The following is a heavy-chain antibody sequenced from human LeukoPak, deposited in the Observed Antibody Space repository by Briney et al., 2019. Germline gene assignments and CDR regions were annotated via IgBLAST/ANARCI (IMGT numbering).Heavy chain of an antibody. Sequence: GASVKVSCKASGYTFTSYGISWVRQATGQGPEWMGWMNPNSGNAGFAQKFQGRVTMTTNTSINTAYMELSGLRSEDTAVYYCAKLVEGTGGDDFWGQGTLVTVSS. D-gene: IGHD1-1*01. CDR2: MNPNSGNA. CDR1: GYTFTSYG. J-gene: IGHJ4*02. V-gene: IGHV1-8*02. CDR3: AKLVEGTGGDDF.